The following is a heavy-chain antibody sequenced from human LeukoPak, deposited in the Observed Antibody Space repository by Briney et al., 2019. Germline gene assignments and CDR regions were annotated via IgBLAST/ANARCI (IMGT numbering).Heavy chain of an antibody. CDR1: GGSFSGYY. Sequence: SETLSLTCAVYGGSFSGYYWSWIRQPPGKGLEWIGEINHSGSTNYNPSLKSRVTISVDTSKNQFSLKLSSVTAADTAVYYCARGLSGWYYYWGQGTLVTVSS. J-gene: IGHJ4*02. D-gene: IGHD6-19*01. CDR3: ARGLSGWYYY. V-gene: IGHV4-34*01. CDR2: INHSGST.